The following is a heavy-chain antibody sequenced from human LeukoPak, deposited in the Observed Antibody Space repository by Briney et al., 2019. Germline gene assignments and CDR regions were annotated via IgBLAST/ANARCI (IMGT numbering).Heavy chain of an antibody. D-gene: IGHD3-10*01. CDR3: AGDSHGTDY. CDR1: GGSVSSNIYY. CDR2: IYYSGST. V-gene: IGHV4-61*01. Sequence: SETLSLTCTVSGGSVSSNIYYWNWIRQPPGKGLEWIGYIYYSGSTNYNPSLKSRVTISVDTSKNQFSLKLTSLTAADTAVYYCAGDSHGTDYWGQGTLVTVSS. J-gene: IGHJ4*02.